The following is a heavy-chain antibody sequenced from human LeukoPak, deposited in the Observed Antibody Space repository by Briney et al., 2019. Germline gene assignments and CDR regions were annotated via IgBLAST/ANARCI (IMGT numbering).Heavy chain of an antibody. J-gene: IGHJ4*02. D-gene: IGHD2-15*01. CDR1: GYTFTRYY. Sequence: ASVKVSCKASGYTFTRYYMHWVRQAPGQGLEWTGIINPSGGSTSYAQKFQGRVTMTRDTSTSTVYMELSSLRSEDTAVYYCAKGYCSGGTCYSYDYWGQGTLVTVSS. CDR2: INPSGGST. V-gene: IGHV1-46*01. CDR3: AKGYCSGGTCYSYDY.